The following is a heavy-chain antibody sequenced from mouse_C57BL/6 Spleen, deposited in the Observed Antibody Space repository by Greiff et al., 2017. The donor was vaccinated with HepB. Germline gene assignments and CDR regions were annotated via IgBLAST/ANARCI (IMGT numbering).Heavy chain of an antibody. CDR1: GYTFTDYY. D-gene: IGHD1-1*01. V-gene: IGHV1-26*01. Sequence: EVQLQQSGPELVKPGASVKISCKASGYTFTDYYMNWVKQSHGKSLEWIGDINPNNGGTSYNQKFKGKATLTVDKSSSTAYMELRSLTSEDSAVYYCSRWAPLYYGSSYQGYFDVWCTGTTSTVSS. CDR3: SRWAPLYYGSSYQGYFDV. CDR2: INPNNGGT. J-gene: IGHJ1*03.